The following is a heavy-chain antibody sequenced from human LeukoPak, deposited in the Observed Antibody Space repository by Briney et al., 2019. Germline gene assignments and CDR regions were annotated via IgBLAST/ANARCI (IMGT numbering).Heavy chain of an antibody. CDR2: ISWDSNSI. CDR1: GFTFDESA. D-gene: IGHD6-19*01. CDR3: AKAVAAPGAFDI. J-gene: IGHJ3*02. V-gene: IGHV3-9*01. Sequence: GRSLRLSCAASGFTFDESAMHWVRQAPGKGLEWVSGISWDSNSIIYADSVKGRFTISRDNAKNSLYLQMNSLRAEDTGLYYCAKAVAAPGAFDIWGQGTVVTVSS.